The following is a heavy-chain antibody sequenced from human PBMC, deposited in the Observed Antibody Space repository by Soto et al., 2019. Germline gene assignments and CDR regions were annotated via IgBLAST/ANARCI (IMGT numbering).Heavy chain of an antibody. CDR2: INQDGSEK. CDR3: ARDGSTSWYSYDYHGMDV. Sequence: EVQLVESGGGLVQPGGSLRLSCAASGFTFRTYWLSWVRQVPGKGLEWVANINQDGSEKNYVDSVKGRFTISRDNAKNSLCLQMSSLRAEDTALYCCARDGSTSWYSYDYHGMDVWGQGTTVTVSS. CDR1: GFTFRTYW. J-gene: IGHJ6*02. D-gene: IGHD5-18*01. V-gene: IGHV3-7*05.